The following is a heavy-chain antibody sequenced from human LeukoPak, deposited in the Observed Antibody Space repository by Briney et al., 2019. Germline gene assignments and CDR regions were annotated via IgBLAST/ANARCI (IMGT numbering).Heavy chain of an antibody. CDR3: ARDAIAAAGTQLPYYYYYMDV. CDR2: INPNSGGT. Sequence: ASVKVSCTASEYTFTGYYMHWVRQAPGQGLEWMGWINPNSGGTNYAQKFQGRVTMTRDTSISTAYMELSRLRSDDTAVYYCARDAIAAAGTQLPYYYYYMDVWGKGTTVTISS. V-gene: IGHV1-2*02. J-gene: IGHJ6*03. CDR1: EYTFTGYY. D-gene: IGHD6-13*01.